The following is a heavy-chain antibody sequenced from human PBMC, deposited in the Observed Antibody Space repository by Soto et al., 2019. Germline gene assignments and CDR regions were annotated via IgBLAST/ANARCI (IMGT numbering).Heavy chain of an antibody. D-gene: IGHD6-19*01. CDR1: GFSLSTSGVG. CDR2: IYWDDDK. V-gene: IGHV2-5*02. Sequence: SGPTLVNPTQTLTLTCTFSGFSLSTSGVGVGWIRQPPGKALEWLALIYWDDDKRYSTSLKSRLTITKNTTKNQVVLTMTNMDPVYSSTYYCAHSSTIAVAEDFWGQGTLVTVSS. J-gene: IGHJ4*02. CDR3: AHSSTIAVAEDF.